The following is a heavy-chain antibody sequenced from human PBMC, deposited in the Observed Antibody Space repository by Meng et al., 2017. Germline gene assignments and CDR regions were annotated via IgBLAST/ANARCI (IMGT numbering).Heavy chain of an antibody. CDR2: IWNDGSNK. CDR3: ARTLWDYYDSSGYYQDSYGMDV. D-gene: IGHD3-22*01. Sequence: GGSLRLSCAASGFTFSSYGMHWVRQAPGKGLEWVAVIWNDGSNKYYADSVKGRFTISRDNFKNTLYLQMNSLRAEDTAVYYCARTLWDYYDSSGYYQDSYGMDVWGQGTTVTVSS. CDR1: GFTFSSYG. V-gene: IGHV3-33*01. J-gene: IGHJ6*02.